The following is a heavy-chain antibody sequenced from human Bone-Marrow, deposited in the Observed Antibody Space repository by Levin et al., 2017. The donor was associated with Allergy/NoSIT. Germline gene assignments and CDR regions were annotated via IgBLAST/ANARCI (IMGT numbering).Heavy chain of an antibody. CDR3: AKSPTLTGFDS. CDR2: ISGSGGNT. CDR1: GFTFSNYG. V-gene: IGHV3-23*01. J-gene: IGHJ4*02. D-gene: IGHD3-9*01. Sequence: GESLKISCEASGFTFSNYGMSWVRQAPGKGLEWVSSISGSGGNTYYADSTKGRFTISRDNSKSTLFLQMDSLRAEDTAVYYCAKSPTLTGFDSWGQGTLVTVSS.